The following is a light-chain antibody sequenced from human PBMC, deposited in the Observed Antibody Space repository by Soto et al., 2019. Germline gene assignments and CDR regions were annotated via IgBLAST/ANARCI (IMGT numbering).Light chain of an antibody. J-gene: IGKJ5*01. CDR2: GAS. V-gene: IGKV1D-12*01. CDR3: QQTNSFPIT. Sequence: DVQVTQSPSFVSASVGDRVTIACRASQGIGTWLAWYQQKPGKAPNLLIYGASNLQSGVPPRFSGSGLGTQFTLTIFSVQPEDFATYYCQQTNSFPITFGQGTRVEI. CDR1: QGIGTW.